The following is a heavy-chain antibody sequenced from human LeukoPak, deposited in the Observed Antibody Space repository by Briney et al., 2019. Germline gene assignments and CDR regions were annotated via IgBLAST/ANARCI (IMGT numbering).Heavy chain of an antibody. CDR2: IYYSGST. CDR1: GGSISSSSYY. Sequence: SETLSLTCTVSGGSISSSSYYWGWIRQPPGKGLEWIGSIYYSGSTYYNPSLKSRVTISVDTSKNQFSLKPSSVTAADTAVYYCARGGIFGVVKKIKNYFDYWGQGTLVTVSS. V-gene: IGHV4-39*01. J-gene: IGHJ4*02. D-gene: IGHD3-3*01. CDR3: ARGGIFGVVKKIKNYFDY.